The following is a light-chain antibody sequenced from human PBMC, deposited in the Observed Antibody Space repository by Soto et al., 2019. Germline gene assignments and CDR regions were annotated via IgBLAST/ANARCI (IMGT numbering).Light chain of an antibody. CDR2: DNN. J-gene: IGLJ2*01. V-gene: IGLV1-51*01. CDR3: GTCDSSLSAAVV. Sequence: QSVLTQPPSVSAAPGQKVTISCSGSSSNIGNNYVSWYQQLQGTAPQHLIYDNNNRRSGIPARFSGSKSGTSATLGITGLQTGGEADYYCGTCDSSLSAAVVFGGGTKLTVL. CDR1: SSNIGNNY.